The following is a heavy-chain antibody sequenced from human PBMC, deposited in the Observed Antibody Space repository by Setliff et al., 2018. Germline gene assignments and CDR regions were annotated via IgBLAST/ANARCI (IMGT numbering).Heavy chain of an antibody. CDR1: GYTFTGYY. Sequence: ASVKVSCKASGYTFTGYYIHWVRQAPGQGLEWMGWINPDSGDTHSPQKFQGRVTMTRDTSMSTVYMELTRLTSDDTAVYYCTRSSSYGMRYWFDSWGQGPLVTVSS. CDR3: TRSSSYGMRYWFDS. J-gene: IGHJ5*01. D-gene: IGHD2-2*01. V-gene: IGHV1-2*02. CDR2: INPDSGDT.